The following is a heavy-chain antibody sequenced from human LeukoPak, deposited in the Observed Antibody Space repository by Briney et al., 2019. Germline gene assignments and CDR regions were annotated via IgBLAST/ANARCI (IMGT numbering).Heavy chain of an antibody. D-gene: IGHD5-24*01. Sequence: SVKVSCKASGGTFSSYAISWVRQAPGQGLEWMGGIIPIFGTANYAQKFQGRVTITADKPTSTAYMGLSSLRSEDTAVYYCARSPMAYFDYWGQGTLVTVSS. CDR2: IIPIFGTA. CDR3: ARSPMAYFDY. CDR1: GGTFSSYA. J-gene: IGHJ4*02. V-gene: IGHV1-69*06.